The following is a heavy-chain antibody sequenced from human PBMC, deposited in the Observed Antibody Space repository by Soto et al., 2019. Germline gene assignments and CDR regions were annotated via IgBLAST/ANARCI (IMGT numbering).Heavy chain of an antibody. D-gene: IGHD6-6*01. V-gene: IGHV3-7*01. CDR2: IKHDGSEK. CDR1: GFTFSNYW. J-gene: IGHJ4*02. CDR3: ATARRGAAAGSI. Sequence: EVQLVESGGGLVQPGGSLRLSCAASGFTFSNYWMRWVRQTPGKGLESVANIKHDGSEKYYVDSMKGRFPISRDNAENSLYLQMDSLTADDTAIYYCATARRGAAAGSIWGQGTLVTVSS.